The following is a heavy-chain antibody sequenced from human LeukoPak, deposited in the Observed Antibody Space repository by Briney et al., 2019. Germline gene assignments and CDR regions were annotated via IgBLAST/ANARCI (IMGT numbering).Heavy chain of an antibody. CDR3: VRGGYCSSTICYWYNAFDM. J-gene: IGHJ3*02. Sequence: GGSLRLSCAASGFTFSSYEMSWVRQAPGKGLEWVSYIATGGSAIYYADSVKGRFTISRDNAKNSLYLQMNSLRAEDMAVYYCVRGGYCSSTICYWYNAFDMWGQGTMVTASS. D-gene: IGHD2-2*01. CDR2: IATGGSAI. V-gene: IGHV3-48*03. CDR1: GFTFSSYE.